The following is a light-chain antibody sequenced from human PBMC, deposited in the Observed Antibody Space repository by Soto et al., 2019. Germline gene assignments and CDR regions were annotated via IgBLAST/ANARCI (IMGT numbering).Light chain of an antibody. CDR2: RSD. CDR1: ASNMGKNA. J-gene: IGLJ3*02. V-gene: IGLV1-44*01. Sequence: QSVLTQPPSASGTPGQRVTISCSGRASNMGKNAVNWYQQLPGTAPKLLIYRSDQRSSGVPDRFSGSKSGTSASLAISGLQSEDEADYYCAAWDDSLTGWVFGGGTKLTVL. CDR3: AAWDDSLTGWV.